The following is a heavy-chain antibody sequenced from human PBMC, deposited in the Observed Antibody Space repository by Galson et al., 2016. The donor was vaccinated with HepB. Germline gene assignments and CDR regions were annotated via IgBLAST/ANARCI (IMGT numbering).Heavy chain of an antibody. V-gene: IGHV4-4*02. D-gene: IGHD4/OR15-4a*01. CDR1: GASITNNYW. CDR2: IYQTATA. CDR3: TRGTLGTVATMAFDY. J-gene: IGHJ4*02. Sequence: SETVSLTCAVSGASITNNYWWSWVRQSPGKGLEWIGEIYQTATAHYNPSFTSRATISIDKSKNQISLRLVSVTAADTAVYYCTRGTLGTVATMAFDYWGQGTLVSVTS.